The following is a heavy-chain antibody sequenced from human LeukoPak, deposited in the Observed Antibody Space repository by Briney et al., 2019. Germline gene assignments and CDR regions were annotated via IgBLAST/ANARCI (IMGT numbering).Heavy chain of an antibody. CDR2: IKQDGSEK. D-gene: IGHD3-10*01. CDR3: ARLLAYGSGAEAFDY. J-gene: IGHJ4*02. CDR1: GLTFSSYW. Sequence: GGSLRLSCAASGLTFSSYWMSWVRQAPGKGLEWVANIKQDGSEKYYVDSVKGRFTISRDNAKISLYLQMNSLRAEDTAVYYCARLLAYGSGAEAFDYWGQGALVTVSS. V-gene: IGHV3-7*01.